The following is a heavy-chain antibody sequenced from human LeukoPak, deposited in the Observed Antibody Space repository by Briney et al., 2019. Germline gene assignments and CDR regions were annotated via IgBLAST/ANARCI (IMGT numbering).Heavy chain of an antibody. CDR3: AARPTRGYSYGYRPPVDY. CDR2: INHSGST. D-gene: IGHD5-18*01. Sequence: SETLSLTCAVYGGSLSGYYWSWIRQPPGKGLEWIGEINHSGSTNYNPSLKSRVTISVDTSKNQFSLKLSSVTAADTAVYYCAARPTRGYSYGYRPPVDYWGQGTLVTVSS. V-gene: IGHV4-34*01. CDR1: GGSLSGYY. J-gene: IGHJ4*02.